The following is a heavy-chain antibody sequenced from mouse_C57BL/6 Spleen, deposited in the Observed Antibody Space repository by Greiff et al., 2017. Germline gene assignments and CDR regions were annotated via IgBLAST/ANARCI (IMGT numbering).Heavy chain of an antibody. Sequence: VQLQQPGAELVKPGASVKMSCKASGYTFTSYWITWVKQRPGQGLEWIGDIYPGSGSTNYNEKFKSKATLTVDPSSSTAYMQLSSLTSEDSAVYYCARWSELRLFAMDYWGQGTSVTVSS. CDR2: IYPGSGST. V-gene: IGHV1-55*01. CDR3: ARWSELRLFAMDY. J-gene: IGHJ4*01. D-gene: IGHD3-2*02. CDR1: GYTFTSYW.